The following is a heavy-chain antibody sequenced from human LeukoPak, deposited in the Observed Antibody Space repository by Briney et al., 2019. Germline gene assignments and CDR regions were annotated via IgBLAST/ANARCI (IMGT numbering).Heavy chain of an antibody. CDR2: INSGGSGT. D-gene: IGHD1-14*01. CDR3: AVPRGPLPEY. CDR1: GFNFASNW. V-gene: IGHV3-74*01. J-gene: IGHJ4*02. Sequence: GGSLRLSCAASGFNFASNWMHWVRQTPGKGLMWVSRINSGGSGTSYADSVEGRFTISRDNAKNTLYLQMNSLRVEDTAVYYCAVPRGPLPEYWGQGTLAPVS.